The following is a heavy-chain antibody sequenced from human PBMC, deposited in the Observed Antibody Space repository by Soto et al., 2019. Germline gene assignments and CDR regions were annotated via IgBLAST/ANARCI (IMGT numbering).Heavy chain of an antibody. D-gene: IGHD2-2*01. CDR3: ARYIPGVRYYGMDV. Sequence: GGSLRLSCAASGFTFSSYSMNWVRQAPGKGLEWVSLIGSSGSPTYYADSVKGRFTISRDNSRNTLFLEMNSLRAEDTAVYYCARYIPGVRYYGMDVWGQGTTVTVSS. CDR1: GFTFSSYS. J-gene: IGHJ6*02. V-gene: IGHV3-21*04. CDR2: IGSSGSPT.